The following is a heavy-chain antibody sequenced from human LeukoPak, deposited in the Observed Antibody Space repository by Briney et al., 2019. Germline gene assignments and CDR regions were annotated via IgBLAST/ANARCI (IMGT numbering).Heavy chain of an antibody. CDR2: IYYSGST. D-gene: IGHD3-3*01. CDR3: ARHASVSGNWPRPLDY. J-gene: IGHJ4*02. CDR1: GGSISSSSYY. Sequence: SETLSLTCTVSGGSISSSSYYWGWVRPPPGKGLEWIANIYYSGSTYYSPSIRSRVTISVDTSKNQFSLKLTSVTAADTAVYYCARHASVSGNWPRPLDYWGQGSLVTVSS. V-gene: IGHV4-39*01.